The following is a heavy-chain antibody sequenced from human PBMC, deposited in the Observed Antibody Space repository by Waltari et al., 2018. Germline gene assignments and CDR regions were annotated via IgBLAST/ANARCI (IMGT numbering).Heavy chain of an antibody. J-gene: IGHJ4*02. CDR3: ASRIAARPTLFDY. CDR1: GGSISSSSYY. Sequence: QLQLQESGPGLVKPSETLSLTCTVSGGSISSSSYYWGWIRQPPGKGLEWIGSIYYSGSTSYNPSLKSRVTISLDTSKNQFSLKLSSVTAADTAVYYCASRIAARPTLFDYWGQGTLVTVSS. V-gene: IGHV4-39*07. D-gene: IGHD6-6*01. CDR2: IYYSGST.